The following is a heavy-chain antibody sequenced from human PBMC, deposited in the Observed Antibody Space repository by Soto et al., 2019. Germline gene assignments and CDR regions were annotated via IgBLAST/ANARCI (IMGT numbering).Heavy chain of an antibody. CDR1: GAYISDFS. D-gene: IGHD1-7*01. CDR3: ARESGENWTYEAH. J-gene: IGHJ1*01. V-gene: IGHV4-4*07. Sequence: SETLSLTCTVSGAYISDFSWSWIRQPAGKGLEWIGRITVNGITQYTPSFRSRVTMSMDTSRNQFSLNLQSATAADTALYYCARESGENWTYEAHWGQGTLVTVSS. CDR2: ITVNGIT.